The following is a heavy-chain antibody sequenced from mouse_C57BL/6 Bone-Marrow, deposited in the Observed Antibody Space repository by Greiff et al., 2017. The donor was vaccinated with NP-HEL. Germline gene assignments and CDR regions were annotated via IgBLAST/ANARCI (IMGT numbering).Heavy chain of an antibody. Sequence: QLQQSGAELVRPGASVKLSCTASGFNIKDDYMHWVKQRPEQGLEWIGWIDPENGDTEYASKFQGKATITADTSSNTAYLQLSSLTSEDTAVYYCTSIYYDSPFAYWGQGTLVTVSA. D-gene: IGHD2-4*01. V-gene: IGHV14-4*01. J-gene: IGHJ3*01. CDR3: TSIYYDSPFAY. CDR2: IDPENGDT. CDR1: GFNIKDDY.